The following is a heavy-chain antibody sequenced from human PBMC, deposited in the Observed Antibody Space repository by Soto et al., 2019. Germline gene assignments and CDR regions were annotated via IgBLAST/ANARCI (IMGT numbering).Heavy chain of an antibody. Sequence: SETLSLTCTVSGGSISSSSYYWGWIRQPPGKGLEWIGSIYYSGSTYYNPSLKSRVTISVDTSKNQFSLKLSSVTAADTAVYYCARIDYDFWSGPIDYCGQGTLVTVSS. CDR2: IYYSGST. V-gene: IGHV4-39*01. CDR1: GGSISSSSYY. J-gene: IGHJ4*02. CDR3: ARIDYDFWSGPIDY. D-gene: IGHD3-3*01.